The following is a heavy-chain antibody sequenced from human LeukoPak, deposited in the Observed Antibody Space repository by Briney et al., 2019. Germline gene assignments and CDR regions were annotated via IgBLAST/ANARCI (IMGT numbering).Heavy chain of an antibody. CDR3: LRGDSWFDY. Sequence: ASVKVSCKASGYTFTSYSISWVRQAPGQGLEWMGWISGHNGNTNYVQKFQGRVTMTTDTSTSTAYMQLTSLTFDDTAVYYCLRGDSWFDYWGQGTLVTVSS. CDR2: ISGHNGNT. CDR1: GYTFTSYS. V-gene: IGHV1-18*01. J-gene: IGHJ4*02. D-gene: IGHD6-13*01.